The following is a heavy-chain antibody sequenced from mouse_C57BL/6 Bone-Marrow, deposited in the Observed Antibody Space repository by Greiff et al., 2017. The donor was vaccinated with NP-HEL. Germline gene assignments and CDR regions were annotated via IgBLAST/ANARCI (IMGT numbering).Heavy chain of an antibody. CDR1: GYTFTTYP. CDR2: FHPYNDDT. V-gene: IGHV1-47*01. J-gene: IGHJ2*01. D-gene: IGHD2-1*01. CDR3: ARGGNYWYYFDY. Sequence: VQLQQSGAELVKPGASVKMSCKASGYTFTTYPIEWVKQNHGKSLAWIGNFHPYNDDTEYNEKFKNKATLTVEKSSSTVYLELSRLTSEDSSVYYCARGGNYWYYFDYGGQGTTLTVSS.